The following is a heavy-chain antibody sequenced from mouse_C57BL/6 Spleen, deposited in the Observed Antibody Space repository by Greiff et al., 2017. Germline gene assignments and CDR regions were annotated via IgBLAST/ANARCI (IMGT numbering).Heavy chain of an antibody. D-gene: IGHD2-4*01. CDR3: ARHDYGAMDY. V-gene: IGHV5-12*01. CDR1: GFTFSDYY. Sequence: DVMLVESGGGLVQPGGSLKLSCAASGFTFSDYYMYWVRQTPEKRLEWVAYISNGGGSTYYPDTVKGRFTISRDNAKNTLYLQMSRLKSEDTAMYYCARHDYGAMDYWGQGTSVTVSS. J-gene: IGHJ4*01. CDR2: ISNGGGST.